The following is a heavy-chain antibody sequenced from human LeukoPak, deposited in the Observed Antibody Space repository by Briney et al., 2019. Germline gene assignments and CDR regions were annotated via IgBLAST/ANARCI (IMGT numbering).Heavy chain of an antibody. CDR2: ISAYNGNT. V-gene: IGHV1-18*01. D-gene: IGHD3-3*01. J-gene: IGHJ4*02. CDR1: GYTFTSYG. CDR3: ARDRDVHNTIFGDFDY. Sequence: GASVKVSCKASGYTFTSYGISWVRRAPGQGLEWMGWISAYNGNTNYAQKLQGGVTMTTDTSTSTAYMELRSLRSDDTAVYYCARDRDVHNTIFGDFDYWGQGTLVTVSS.